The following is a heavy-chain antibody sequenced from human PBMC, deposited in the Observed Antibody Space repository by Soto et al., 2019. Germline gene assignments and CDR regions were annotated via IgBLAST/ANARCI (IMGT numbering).Heavy chain of an antibody. D-gene: IGHD3-22*01. CDR2: ISYDGSNK. V-gene: IGHV3-30*18. CDR3: AKDDSSGYYDY. Sequence: PGGSLRLSCAASGCTFSSYGMHWVRQAPGKGLAWVAVISYDGSNKYYAASVKGRFTISRDNSKNTLYLQMNSLRAEDTAVYYCAKDDSSGYYDYWGQGT. J-gene: IGHJ4*02. CDR1: GCTFSSYG.